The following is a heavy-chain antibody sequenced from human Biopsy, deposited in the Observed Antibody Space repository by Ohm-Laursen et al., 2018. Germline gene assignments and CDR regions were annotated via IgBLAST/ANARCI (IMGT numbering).Heavy chain of an antibody. V-gene: IGHV1-24*01. CDR3: AADINVWNVNY. D-gene: IGHD1-1*01. Sequence: ASVKVSCKVSGYTLNELSMHWVRQVPGKGLEWIGGFAPENGKTVYAQNFQARVSLTEDASTDTAYMELRSLRSEDTAVYYCAADINVWNVNYWGQGTQVTVSS. CDR1: GYTLNELS. CDR2: FAPENGKT. J-gene: IGHJ4*02.